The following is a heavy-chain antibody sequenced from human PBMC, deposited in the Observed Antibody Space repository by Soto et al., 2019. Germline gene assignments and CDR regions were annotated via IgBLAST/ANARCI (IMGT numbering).Heavy chain of an antibody. D-gene: IGHD3-10*01. CDR1: GDSISNSRFY. Sequence: SETLSLTCSVSGDSISNSRFYWAWIRQAPGEGLEWIGSIYHTGNAYYNPSLKSRVTISVDTSKNQFSLKLSSVTAADTAVYYCARVLLRGAFEIWGQGTMVTVSS. V-gene: IGHV4-39*07. J-gene: IGHJ3*02. CDR3: ARVLLRGAFEI. CDR2: IYHTGNA.